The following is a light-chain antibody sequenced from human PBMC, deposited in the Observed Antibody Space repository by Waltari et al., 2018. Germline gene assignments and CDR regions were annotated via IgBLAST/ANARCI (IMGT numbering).Light chain of an antibody. V-gene: IGKV3-15*01. CDR1: QSVSSN. CDR3: QQYNNWPNS. CDR2: GAS. Sequence: EIVMTQSPATLSVSPGERATLSCRASQSVSSNLAWYQQKPGQAPRLLIYGASTRATGIPARVSGSGSGTEFTLTISSLQSEDFAVYYCQQYNNWPNSFGQGTKLESK. J-gene: IGKJ2*03.